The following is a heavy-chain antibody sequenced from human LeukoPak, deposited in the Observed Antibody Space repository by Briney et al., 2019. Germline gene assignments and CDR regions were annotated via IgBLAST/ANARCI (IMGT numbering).Heavy chain of an antibody. Sequence: ASVKVSCKASGYTFTSYGISWVRQAPGQGLEWMGWISAYNGNTNYAQKLQGRVTMTTDTSTSTAYMELRSLRPDDTAVYYCARDREYYGSGSYYVRWGQGTLVTVSS. V-gene: IGHV1-18*01. CDR1: GYTFTSYG. CDR2: ISAYNGNT. D-gene: IGHD3-10*01. CDR3: ARDREYYGSGSYYVR. J-gene: IGHJ4*02.